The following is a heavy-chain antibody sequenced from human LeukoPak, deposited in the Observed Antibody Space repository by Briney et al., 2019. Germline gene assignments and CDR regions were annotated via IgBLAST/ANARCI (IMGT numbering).Heavy chain of an antibody. Sequence: PGGSLRLSCAASGFTFSNAWMSWVRQAPGKGLEWVGCIKSKTDGGTTDYAAPVKGRFTISRDDSKNTLYLQMNSLRTEDTALYYCAKEIGGYSYGRGGLDYWGQGTLVTVSS. D-gene: IGHD5-18*01. CDR2: IKSKTDGGTT. CDR1: GFTFSNAW. J-gene: IGHJ4*02. CDR3: AKEIGGYSYGRGGLDY. V-gene: IGHV3-15*05.